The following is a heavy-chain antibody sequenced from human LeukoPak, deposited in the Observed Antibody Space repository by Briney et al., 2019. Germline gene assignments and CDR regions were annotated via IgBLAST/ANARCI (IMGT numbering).Heavy chain of an antibody. CDR1: GFTFSSYA. Sequence: PGGSLRLSCAASGFTFSSYAMSWVRQAPGKGPEWVSAISGSGGSTYYADSVKGRFTISRDNSKNTLYLQMNSLRAEDTAVYYCAKSDGSGSYYTTAIYYYYYGMDVWGQGTTVTVSS. CDR2: ISGSGGST. J-gene: IGHJ6*02. CDR3: AKSDGSGSYYTTAIYYYYYGMDV. V-gene: IGHV3-23*01. D-gene: IGHD3-10*01.